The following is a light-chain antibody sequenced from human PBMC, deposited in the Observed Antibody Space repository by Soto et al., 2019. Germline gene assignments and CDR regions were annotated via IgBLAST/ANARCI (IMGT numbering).Light chain of an antibody. Sequence: EIVLTQSPGTLSLSPGERATLSCRASQSVSNNYLAWYQQKPGQAPRLLIYGASNRATGIPDRFSGSGSGTDFTLTISRLEPEDFAAYYCQQYGYSPITFGQGTRLEIK. J-gene: IGKJ5*01. CDR3: QQYGYSPIT. V-gene: IGKV3-20*01. CDR2: GAS. CDR1: QSVSNNY.